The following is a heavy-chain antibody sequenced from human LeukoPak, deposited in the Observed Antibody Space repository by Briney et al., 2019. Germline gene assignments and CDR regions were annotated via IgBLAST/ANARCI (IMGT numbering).Heavy chain of an antibody. CDR2: ISGSGDST. CDR1: GFTFSYFW. J-gene: IGHJ4*02. V-gene: IGHV3-23*01. CDR3: ARVQDIAVTGLAY. D-gene: IGHD6-19*01. Sequence: GGSLRLSCAASGFTFSYFWMSWVRQAPGKGLEWVSVISGSGDSTYYADSVKGRFTISRDNAKNMLYLQVNSLRAEDTAVYYCARVQDIAVTGLAYWGQGTLVTVSS.